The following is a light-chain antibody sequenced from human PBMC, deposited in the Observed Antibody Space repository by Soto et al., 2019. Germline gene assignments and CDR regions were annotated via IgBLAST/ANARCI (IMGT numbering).Light chain of an antibody. V-gene: IGKV1-27*01. CDR2: AAS. Sequence: DIQMTQSPSSLSASVGDRVTITCRASQGIGNFLAWYQQKPGKVPKLLISAASTLQSGVPSRFSGSGSGTDFTLTISSLQPEDVATYYCQKYITAPLTFGGGTKVDI. CDR3: QKYITAPLT. CDR1: QGIGNF. J-gene: IGKJ4*01.